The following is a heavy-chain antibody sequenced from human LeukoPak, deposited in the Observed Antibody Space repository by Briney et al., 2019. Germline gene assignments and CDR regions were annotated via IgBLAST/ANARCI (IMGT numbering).Heavy chain of an antibody. D-gene: IGHD2-15*01. CDR1: GGSISSSNW. V-gene: IGHV4-4*02. Sequence: SETLSLTCAVSGGSISSSNWWSGVRPPPGKGVEWIGESYHSGSTNYNPSLKSRVTISVDKSKNQFSLKLSSVTAADTAVYYCARVVAAMVDYWGQGTLVTVSS. CDR2: SYHSGST. J-gene: IGHJ4*02. CDR3: ARVVAAMVDY.